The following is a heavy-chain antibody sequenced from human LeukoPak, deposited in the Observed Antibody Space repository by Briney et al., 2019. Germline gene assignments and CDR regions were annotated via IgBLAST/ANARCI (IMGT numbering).Heavy chain of an antibody. CDR2: IKQDGSEK. Sequence: GGSLRLSCAASGFTFSSYWMSWVRQAPGKGLEWVANIKQDGSEKYYVDSVKGRFTISRDNAKNSLYLQMNSLRAEDTAVYYCARDCLLVRGVIKVDYYMDVWGKGTTVTVSS. V-gene: IGHV3-7*01. J-gene: IGHJ6*03. D-gene: IGHD3-10*02. CDR3: ARDCLLVRGVIKVDYYMDV. CDR1: GFTFSSYW.